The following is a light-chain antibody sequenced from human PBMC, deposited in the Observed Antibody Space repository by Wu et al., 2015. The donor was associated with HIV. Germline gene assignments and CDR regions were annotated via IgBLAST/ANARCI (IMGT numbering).Light chain of an antibody. CDR1: QSVGNY. V-gene: IGKV3-11*01. CDR3: QQYNNLYT. J-gene: IGKJ2*01. CDR2: DAS. Sequence: EIVLTQSPATLSLSPGERATLSCRVSQSVGNYLAWYQQKPGQPPRLLIYDASNRATGIPARFSGSGSGTDFTLTISDMQSEDFAVYYCQQYNNLYTFGQGTKLEIK.